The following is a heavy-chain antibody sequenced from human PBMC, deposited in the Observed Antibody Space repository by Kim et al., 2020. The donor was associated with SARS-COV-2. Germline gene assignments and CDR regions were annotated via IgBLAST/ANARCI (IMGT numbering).Heavy chain of an antibody. CDR1: GLNFNIQY. V-gene: IGHV3-11*03. Sequence: GGSLRLSCAASGLNFNIQYMIWIRQAPGKGLECLSYISTSGPYTNNADSVEGRFTISRDNAKNSVYLQMNSLRAEDTAIYYCVSVHFYTFNNWGQGIQVTVSS. D-gene: IGHD3-3*02. J-gene: IGHJ4*02. CDR2: ISTSGPYT. CDR3: VSVHFYTFNN.